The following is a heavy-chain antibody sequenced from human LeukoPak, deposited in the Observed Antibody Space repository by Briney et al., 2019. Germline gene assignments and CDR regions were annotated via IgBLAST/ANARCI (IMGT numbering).Heavy chain of an antibody. D-gene: IGHD3-3*01. Sequence: PGGSLGLSCAASGFTFSSYWMSWVRQAPGKGLEWVANIKQDGSEKYYVDSVKGRFTISRDNAKNSLYLQMNSLRAEDTAVYYCARGSDFWSGYYLGYWGQGTLVTVSS. CDR1: GFTFSSYW. CDR3: ARGSDFWSGYYLGY. V-gene: IGHV3-7*01. J-gene: IGHJ4*02. CDR2: IKQDGSEK.